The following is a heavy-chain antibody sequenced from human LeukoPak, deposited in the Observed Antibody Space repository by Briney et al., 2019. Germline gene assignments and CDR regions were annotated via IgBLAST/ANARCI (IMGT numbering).Heavy chain of an antibody. V-gene: IGHV1-69*04. J-gene: IGHJ3*02. Sequence: GASVKVSCKASGGTFSSYAISWVRQAPGQGLEWMGRIIPILGIANYAQKFQGRVTITADKSTSTDYMELSSLRSEDTAVYYCAAQSSGYSWYAFDIWGQGTMVTVSS. D-gene: IGHD3-22*01. CDR1: GGTFSSYA. CDR2: IIPILGIA. CDR3: AAQSSGYSWYAFDI.